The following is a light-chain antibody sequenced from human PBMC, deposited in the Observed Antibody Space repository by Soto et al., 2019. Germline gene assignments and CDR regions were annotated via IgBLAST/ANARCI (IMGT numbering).Light chain of an antibody. CDR1: QSISSNY. J-gene: IGKJ3*01. V-gene: IGKV3-20*01. CDR3: QQYGSSRFT. CDR2: GAS. Sequence: EIVLTQSPGTLSLSPGERATLSCRASQSISSNYLAWYQQKPGQAPRLLVYGASSRATGIPDRFSGSGSGTEFTLTISRLEPEDFAVYYCQQYGSSRFTFGPGTKVDFK.